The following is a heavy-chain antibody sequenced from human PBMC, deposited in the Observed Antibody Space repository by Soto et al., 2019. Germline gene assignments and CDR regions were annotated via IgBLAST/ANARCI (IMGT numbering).Heavy chain of an antibody. J-gene: IGHJ3*02. CDR1: GFTFSTYG. D-gene: IGHD2-2*01. Sequence: GGSLRLSCAASGFTSGFTFSTYGMHWVRQVPGKGLEWVAVISYDGSNKYYADSVKGRFTISRDNSKNTLYLQMNSLRAEDTAGYYCAKVIDATDCSSSSCSHAFHIWGQGTMVTVSS. V-gene: IGHV3-30*18. CDR3: AKVIDATDCSSSSCSHAFHI. CDR2: ISYDGSNK.